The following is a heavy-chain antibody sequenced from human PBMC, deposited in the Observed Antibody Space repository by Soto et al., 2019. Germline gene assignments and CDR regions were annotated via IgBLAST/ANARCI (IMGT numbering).Heavy chain of an antibody. CDR2: IKQDGSEK. Sequence: GGSLRLSCAASGFTFSSHWMSWVRQAPGKGLEWVANIKQDGSEKYYVDSVKGRFTISRDNAKNSLYLQMNSLRAEDTAVYYCARALIYYDILTGYYGYYYYYGMDVWGQGTTVTVSS. V-gene: IGHV3-7*01. D-gene: IGHD3-9*01. CDR3: ARALIYYDILTGYYGYYYYYGMDV. CDR1: GFTFSSHW. J-gene: IGHJ6*02.